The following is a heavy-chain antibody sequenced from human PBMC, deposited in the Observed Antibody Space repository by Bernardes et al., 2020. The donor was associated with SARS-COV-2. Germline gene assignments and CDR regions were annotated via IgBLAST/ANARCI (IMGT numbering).Heavy chain of an antibody. CDR2: ISAIGGST. V-gene: IGHV3-23*01. D-gene: IGHD6-6*01. CDR1: GFTFSKNA. J-gene: IGHJ6*02. CDR3: SKNAKYSSSSMEV. Sequence: GSLKLSCVASGFTFSKNAMTWVRQVPGKGLEWVSAISAIGGSTYYAESVKGRFTISRDNSRNTLYLEMNSLRAEDTAVYYCSKNAKYSSSSMEVWGQGTTVTVS.